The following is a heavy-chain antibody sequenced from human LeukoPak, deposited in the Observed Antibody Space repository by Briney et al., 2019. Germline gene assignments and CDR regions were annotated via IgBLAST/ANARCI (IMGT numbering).Heavy chain of an antibody. CDR3: ARSSGRWLGKDRYFDY. D-gene: IGHD4-23*01. Sequence: SETLSLTCTVAGGSISSYYWSWIRQPPGKGLEWIGYIYYSGSTNYNPSLKSRVTISVDTSKNQFSLKLSSETAADTAVYYCARSSGRWLGKDRYFDYWGQGTLATVSS. J-gene: IGHJ4*02. CDR2: IYYSGST. CDR1: GGSISSYY. V-gene: IGHV4-59*01.